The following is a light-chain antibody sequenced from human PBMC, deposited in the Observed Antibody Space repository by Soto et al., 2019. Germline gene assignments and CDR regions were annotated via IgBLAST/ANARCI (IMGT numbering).Light chain of an antibody. CDR1: SNDVGRYNL. CDR2: EAT. Sequence: QSALTQPASVSGSPEQSITISCTGTSNDVGRYNLVSWYQQHPGKAPKVMIYEATNRPSGVSNRFSGSKSGNTASLTISGLQAEDEADYYCCAYAGSGAVVFGGGTKLTVL. J-gene: IGLJ3*02. V-gene: IGLV2-23*01. CDR3: CAYAGSGAVV.